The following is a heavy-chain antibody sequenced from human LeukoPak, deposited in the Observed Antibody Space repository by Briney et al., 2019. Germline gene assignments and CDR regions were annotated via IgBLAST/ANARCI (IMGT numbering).Heavy chain of an antibody. CDR1: GGSISSYY. CDR2: IYYSGST. J-gene: IGHJ4*02. V-gene: IGHV4-59*08. Sequence: TSETLSLTCTVSGGSISSYYWSWIRQPPGKGLEWIGYIYYSGSTNYNPSLKSRVTISVDTSKNQFSLKLSSVTAADTAVYYCARHPYSSSSDYWGQGTLVTVSS. D-gene: IGHD6-6*01. CDR3: ARHPYSSSSDY.